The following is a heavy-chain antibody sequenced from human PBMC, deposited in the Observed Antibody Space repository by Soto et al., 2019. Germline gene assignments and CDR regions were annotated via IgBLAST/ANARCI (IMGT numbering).Heavy chain of an antibody. V-gene: IGHV1-18*01. CDR1: GYTFTSYG. Sequence: QVQLVQSGAEVKKPGASVKVSFKASGYTFTSYGISWVRQAPGQGLEWMGWISAYNGNTNYAQKLQGRVTMTTDTSTSTAYMELRSLRSDDTAVYYCARDTRAYSSSSPADYWGQGTLVTVSS. CDR3: ARDTRAYSSSSPADY. CDR2: ISAYNGNT. J-gene: IGHJ4*02. D-gene: IGHD6-6*01.